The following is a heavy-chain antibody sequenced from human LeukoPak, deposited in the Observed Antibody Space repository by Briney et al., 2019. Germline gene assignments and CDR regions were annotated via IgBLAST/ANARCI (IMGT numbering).Heavy chain of an antibody. D-gene: IGHD3-10*01. CDR1: GFTFSSYG. Sequence: GGSLRLSCAASGFTFSSYGMHWVRQAPGKGLEWVAFIRYDGSSKYYADSVKGRFTISRDDSKNTLYLQMNSLRAEDTAVYYCAKDGRQRKTYFYGSGSANAFDIWGQGTMVTVSS. V-gene: IGHV3-30*02. CDR2: IRYDGSSK. J-gene: IGHJ3*02. CDR3: AKDGRQRKTYFYGSGSANAFDI.